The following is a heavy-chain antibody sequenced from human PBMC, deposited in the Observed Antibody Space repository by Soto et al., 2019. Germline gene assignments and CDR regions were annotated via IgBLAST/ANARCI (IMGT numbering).Heavy chain of an antibody. CDR2: ISGSGGTT. V-gene: IGHV3-23*01. D-gene: IGHD3-10*01. Sequence: EVQVLESGGALVQPGGSLRLSCAASGVTFSNYAMSWVRQAPGKGLEWVSSISGSGGTTYYADSVKGRLILSRDNSKNTLYLQMNSLRVDDTAVYYCAKNNMGYYLDYWGQGTLVTVSS. CDR1: GVTFSNYA. J-gene: IGHJ4*02. CDR3: AKNNMGYYLDY.